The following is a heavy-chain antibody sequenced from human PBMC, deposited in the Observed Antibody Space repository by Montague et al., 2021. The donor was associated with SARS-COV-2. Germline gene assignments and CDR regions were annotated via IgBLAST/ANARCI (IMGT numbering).Heavy chain of an antibody. J-gene: IGHJ6*02. CDR2: KKKSGST. CDR3: ARASSVTTICLCVRVAMDV. Sequence: KKKSGSTNYNPSLKSRVTISVDTSTNQFSLKLSSVTAADTAVYYCARASSVTTICLCVRVAMDVWGQGTKGTVFS. D-gene: IGHD4-11*01. V-gene: IGHV4-34*01.